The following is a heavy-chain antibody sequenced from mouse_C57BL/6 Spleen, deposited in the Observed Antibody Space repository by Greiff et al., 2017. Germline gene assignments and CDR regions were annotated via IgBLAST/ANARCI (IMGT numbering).Heavy chain of an antibody. J-gene: IGHJ3*01. CDR1: GYSFTGYF. CDR2: INPYNGDT. V-gene: IGHV1-20*01. CDR3: ARPLYYDYDVWFAY. D-gene: IGHD2-4*01. Sequence: VQLQQSGPELVKPGDSVKISCKASGYSFTGYFMNWVMQSHGKSLEWIGRINPYNGDTFYNQKFKGKATLTVDKSSSTAHMELRSLTSEDSAVYYCARPLYYDYDVWFAYWGQGTLVTVSA.